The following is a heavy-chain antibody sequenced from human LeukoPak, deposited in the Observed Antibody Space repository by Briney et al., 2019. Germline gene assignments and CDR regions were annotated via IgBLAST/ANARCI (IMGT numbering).Heavy chain of an antibody. CDR1: GGSISSYY. J-gene: IGHJ4*02. Sequence: PSETLSLTCTVSGGSISSYYWSWIRQPPGKGLEWIGSIYYSGSTYYNPSLKSRVTISVDTSKNQFSLKLSSVTAADTAVYYCASLTIFGVVIHDYWGQGTLVTVSS. V-gene: IGHV4-59*05. CDR2: IYYSGST. D-gene: IGHD3-3*01. CDR3: ASLTIFGVVIHDY.